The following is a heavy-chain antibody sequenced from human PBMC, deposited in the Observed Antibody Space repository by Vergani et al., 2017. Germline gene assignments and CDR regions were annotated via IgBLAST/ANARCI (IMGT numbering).Heavy chain of an antibody. CDR2: IYSGGST. CDR3: ARDMGIAAAGTSLFDY. V-gene: IGHV3-53*01. CDR1: GFTVSSNY. Sequence: EVQLVESGGGLIQPGGSLRLSCAASGFTVSSNYMSWVRQAPGKGLEWVSVIYSGGSTYYADSVKGRFTISRENSTNTLYLQMNSLRAEDTAVYYCARDMGIAAAGTSLFDYWGQGTLVTVSS. D-gene: IGHD6-13*01. J-gene: IGHJ4*02.